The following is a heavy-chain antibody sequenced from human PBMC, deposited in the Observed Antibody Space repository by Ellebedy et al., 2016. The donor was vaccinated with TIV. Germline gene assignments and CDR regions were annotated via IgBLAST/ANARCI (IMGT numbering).Heavy chain of an antibody. J-gene: IGHJ4*02. CDR2: ISYDGNNK. CDR1: GFTFSSFG. Sequence: PGGSLRLSCAASGFTFSSFGMHWVRQAPGKGLGWVAAISYDGNNKYYGDSVKGRFTISRDNSKNTLSLQMNSLRGDDTAVYYCAKELHVDSAYWGQGTLVTVSS. D-gene: IGHD5-18*01. V-gene: IGHV3-30*18. CDR3: AKELHVDSAY.